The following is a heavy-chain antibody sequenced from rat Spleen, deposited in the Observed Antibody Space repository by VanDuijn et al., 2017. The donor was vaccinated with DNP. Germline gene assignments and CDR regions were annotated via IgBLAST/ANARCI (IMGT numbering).Heavy chain of an antibody. J-gene: IGHJ2*01. CDR1: GFNFNDNW. Sequence: EVKLVESGGGLVQPGKSLKLSCAASGFNFNDNWMGWVRQAPGKGLEWIGEINKESGTIIYSPSLKDKFTISRDSAQNTLYLQMSKLGSEDTAIYYCAKGPNFGGWSDYFDYWGQGVMVTVSS. CDR2: INKESGTI. CDR3: AKGPNFGGWSDYFDY. D-gene: IGHD1-11*01. V-gene: IGHV4-2*01.